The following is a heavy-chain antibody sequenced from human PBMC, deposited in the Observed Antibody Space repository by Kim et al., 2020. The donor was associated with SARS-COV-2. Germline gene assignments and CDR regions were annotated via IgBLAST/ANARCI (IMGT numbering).Heavy chain of an antibody. V-gene: IGHV1-18*01. D-gene: IGHD6-19*01. J-gene: IGHJ5*02. Sequence: AQKLQGRVTMTTDTSTSTAYMELRSLRSDDTAVYYCARGGQWLVPRWFDPWGQGTLVTVSS. CDR3: ARGGQWLVPRWFDP.